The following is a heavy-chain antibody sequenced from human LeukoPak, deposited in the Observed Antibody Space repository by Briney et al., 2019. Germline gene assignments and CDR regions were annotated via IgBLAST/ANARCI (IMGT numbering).Heavy chain of an antibody. CDR2: INSDGSNT. J-gene: IGHJ3*02. V-gene: IGHV3-74*01. Sequence: GGSLRLSCAASGFTFSSYWMHWVRQAPGKGLVWVSRINSDGSNTSYADSVKGRFTNSRDNAKNTLYLQMNSLSAEDTAVYYCATDVLRFLEWLSTPDAFDIWGQGTMVTVSS. CDR3: ATDVLRFLEWLSTPDAFDI. CDR1: GFTFSSYW. D-gene: IGHD3-3*01.